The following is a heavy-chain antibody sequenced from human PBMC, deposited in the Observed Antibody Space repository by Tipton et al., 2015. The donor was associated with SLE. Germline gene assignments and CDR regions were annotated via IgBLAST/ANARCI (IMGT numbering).Heavy chain of an antibody. CDR1: GFTFSSYG. Sequence: RSLRLSCAASGFTFSSYGMHWVRQAPGKGLEWVAVIWYDGSNKYYADSVKGRFTISRDNSKNTLYLQMNSLRAEDTAVYHCARGHGYYDSSGRSFDYWGQGTLVTVSS. V-gene: IGHV3-33*01. D-gene: IGHD3-22*01. CDR2: IWYDGSNK. CDR3: ARGHGYYDSSGRSFDY. J-gene: IGHJ4*02.